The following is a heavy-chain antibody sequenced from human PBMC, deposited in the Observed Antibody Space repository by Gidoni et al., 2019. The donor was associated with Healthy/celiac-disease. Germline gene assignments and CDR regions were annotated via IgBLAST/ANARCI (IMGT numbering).Heavy chain of an antibody. Sequence: QVQLVESGGGVVQPGRSLRLSCAAYVFPFSSYAMHWVRQAPGKGLEGGAVISYDGSNKYYADSVKGRFTIARDNSKNTLYLQMNSLRAEDTAVYYCARESIAVAVGDVWGQGTTVTVSS. D-gene: IGHD6-19*01. V-gene: IGHV3-30-3*01. CDR3: ARESIAVAVGDV. J-gene: IGHJ6*02. CDR1: VFPFSSYA. CDR2: ISYDGSNK.